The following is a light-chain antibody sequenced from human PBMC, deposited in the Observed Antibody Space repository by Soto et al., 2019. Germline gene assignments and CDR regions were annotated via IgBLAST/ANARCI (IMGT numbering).Light chain of an antibody. CDR1: SSNIGNNY. CDR3: GTWDSSLSVVI. Sequence: QSVLTQPPSVSAAPGQKVTISCSGSSSNIGNNYVSWYQQLPGTAPKLLIYDNGKRPSGIPDRFSGSRSGTSGTLGITGLQTGDEADYYCGTWDSSLSVVIFGGGTKLTVL. J-gene: IGLJ2*01. CDR2: DNG. V-gene: IGLV1-51*01.